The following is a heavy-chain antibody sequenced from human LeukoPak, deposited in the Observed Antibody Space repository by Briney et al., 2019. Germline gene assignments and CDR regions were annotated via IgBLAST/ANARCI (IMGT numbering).Heavy chain of an antibody. CDR3: AREMTSSGSYLAVDY. Sequence: ASVKVSCNASSYTFTSYGISWVRQAPGQGLEWMGWISAYNGNTNYAQKLQGRVTMTTDTSTSTAYMELRSLRSDDTAVYYCAREMTSSGSYLAVDYWVQGTLVTVSS. V-gene: IGHV1-18*01. CDR1: SYTFTSYG. J-gene: IGHJ4*02. CDR2: ISAYNGNT. D-gene: IGHD3-10*01.